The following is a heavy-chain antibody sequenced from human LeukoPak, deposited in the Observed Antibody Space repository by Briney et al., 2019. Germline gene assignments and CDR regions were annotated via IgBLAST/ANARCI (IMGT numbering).Heavy chain of an antibody. CDR1: GFTFSSYG. D-gene: IGHD3-16*01. CDR3: AKDLYEDYYMDV. CDR2: IRYDGSNK. J-gene: IGHJ6*03. Sequence: GESLKISCAASGFTFSSYGMHWVRQAPGKGLEWVAFIRYDGSNKYYADSVKGRFTISKDNSKNTQYLQMNSLRAEDTAVYYCAKDLYEDYYMDVRGKGTTVTVSS. V-gene: IGHV3-30*02.